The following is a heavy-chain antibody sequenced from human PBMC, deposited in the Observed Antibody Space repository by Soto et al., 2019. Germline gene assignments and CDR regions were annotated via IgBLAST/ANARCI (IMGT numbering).Heavy chain of an antibody. CDR3: ARTGRIAIFGVVTEFDP. D-gene: IGHD3-3*01. V-gene: IGHV4-39*01. Sequence: PSETLSLTFTVSVSSIGGSNFYWGWLRQPPGKGLEWIGSIFYSGNTYYNPSLKSRVIMSVDTSKNQLSLRLNSVTAADTAVYYCARTGRIAIFGVVTEFDPLGPGTLVTVSS. CDR1: VSSIGGSNFY. J-gene: IGHJ5*02. CDR2: IFYSGNT.